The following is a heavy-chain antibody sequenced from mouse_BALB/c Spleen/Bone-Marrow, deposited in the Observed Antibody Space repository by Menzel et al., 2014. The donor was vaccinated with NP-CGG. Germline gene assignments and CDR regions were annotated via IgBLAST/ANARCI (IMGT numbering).Heavy chain of an antibody. Sequence: VQLQQSGAELVRSGASVKLSCTASGFNIKDYYMNWVKQRPEQGLEWIGWIDPENGDTEYAPKFQGKATMTADTSSNTAYLRLSSLTSEDTGVYYCNADPITWGQGTTLTVSS. J-gene: IGHJ2*01. CDR2: IDPENGDT. V-gene: IGHV14-4*02. CDR1: GFNIKDYY. CDR3: NADPIT.